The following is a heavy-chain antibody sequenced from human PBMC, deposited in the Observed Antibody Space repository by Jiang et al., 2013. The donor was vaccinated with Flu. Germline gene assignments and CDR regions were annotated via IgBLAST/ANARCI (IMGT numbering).Heavy chain of an antibody. V-gene: IGHV3-15*01. CDR1: GFTFSNAW. CDR3: TTDPGPYCSGGSCYGD. Sequence: GGLVKPGGSLRLSCAASGFTFSNAWMSWVRQAPGKGLEWVGRIKSKTDGGTTDYAAPVKGRFTISRDDSKNTLYLQMNSLKTEDTAVYYCTTDPGPYCSGGSCYGDWGQGTLVTVSS. D-gene: IGHD2-15*01. CDR2: IKSKTDGGTT. J-gene: IGHJ4*02.